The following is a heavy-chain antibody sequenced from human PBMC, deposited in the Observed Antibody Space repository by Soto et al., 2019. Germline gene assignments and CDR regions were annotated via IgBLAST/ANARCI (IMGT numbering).Heavy chain of an antibody. V-gene: IGHV1-18*01. CDR3: TRRYGDPSSAAGFDY. J-gene: IGHJ4*02. CDR2: ISTYNGKT. Sequence: QVQLVQSGGEVKKPGASVKVSCKASGYRFSDYGISWVRQAPGQGLEWMGWISTYNGKTNSAQKLQGRVTMTTDRSKSTTYMELGSLRSDDTAVYYCTRRYGDPSSAAGFDYWGEGTLGNFSS. CDR1: GYRFSDYG. D-gene: IGHD4-17*01.